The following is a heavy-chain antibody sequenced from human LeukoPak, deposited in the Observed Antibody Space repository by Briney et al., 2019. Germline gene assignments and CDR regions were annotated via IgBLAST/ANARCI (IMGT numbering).Heavy chain of an antibody. D-gene: IGHD3-10*01. CDR1: GGTFSSYA. CDR3: AKDIQIRGVIGSPDY. Sequence: SVKVSCKASGGTFSSYAISWVRQAPGQGLEWMGGIIPIFGTANYAQKFQGRVTITADESTSTAYMELSSLRSEDTAVYYCAKDIQIRGVIGSPDYWGQGTLVTVSS. CDR2: IIPIFGTA. J-gene: IGHJ4*02. V-gene: IGHV1-69*01.